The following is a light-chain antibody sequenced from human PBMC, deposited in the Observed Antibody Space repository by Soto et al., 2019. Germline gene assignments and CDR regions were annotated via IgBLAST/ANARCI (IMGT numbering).Light chain of an antibody. Sequence: EIVLTQSPGTLSLSPGERATLSCRASQSVSRNYLAWYQQKPGQAPRLLIYGASTRATGIPARFSGSGSGTEFTLTISSLQSEDLAVYYCQQYNNWPPITFGQGTRLEIK. CDR3: QQYNNWPPIT. V-gene: IGKV3-15*01. CDR1: QSVSRN. J-gene: IGKJ5*01. CDR2: GAS.